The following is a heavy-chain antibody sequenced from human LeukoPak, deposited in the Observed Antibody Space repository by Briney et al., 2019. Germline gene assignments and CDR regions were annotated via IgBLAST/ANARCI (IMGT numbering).Heavy chain of an antibody. Sequence: PSETLSLTYTVSGGSISTYYWSWIRQPPGKGLEWIGYIYYSGSTNYNPPLKSRVTISEDTSKNQFSLKLTSVTAADTAVYYCANNYGDYQDVFDIWGQGTMVTVSS. CDR2: IYYSGST. J-gene: IGHJ3*02. V-gene: IGHV4-59*08. CDR3: ANNYGDYQDVFDI. CDR1: GGSISTYY. D-gene: IGHD4-17*01.